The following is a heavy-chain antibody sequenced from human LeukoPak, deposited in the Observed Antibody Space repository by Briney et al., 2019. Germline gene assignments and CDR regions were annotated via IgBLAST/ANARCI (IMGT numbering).Heavy chain of an antibody. CDR1: GGSISSYY. J-gene: IGHJ5*02. D-gene: IGHD2-15*01. CDR3: ARGYCSGGSCPHTPLSMRGGHNWFDP. CDR2: IYYSGST. V-gene: IGHV4-59*01. Sequence: PSETLSLTCTVSGGSISSYYWSWIRQPPGKGLEWIGYIYYSGSTNYNPSLKSRVTISVDTSKNQFSLKLSSVTAADTAVYYCARGYCSGGSCPHTPLSMRGGHNWFDPWGQGTLVTVSS.